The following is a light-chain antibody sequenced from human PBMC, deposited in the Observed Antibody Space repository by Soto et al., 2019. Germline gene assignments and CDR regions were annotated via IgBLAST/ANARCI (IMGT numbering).Light chain of an antibody. CDR3: CSYTSDLTPYV. CDR2: GVT. Sequence: QSALTQPASVSGSPGQSITISCTGTSSDIGGHDDVSWYQQHPGKVPKLLLYGVTHRPSGVSDRFSGSKSGNVASLTISGLQAEDEADYYCCSYTSDLTPYVFGTGTKLTVL. J-gene: IGLJ1*01. V-gene: IGLV2-14*03. CDR1: SSDIGGHDD.